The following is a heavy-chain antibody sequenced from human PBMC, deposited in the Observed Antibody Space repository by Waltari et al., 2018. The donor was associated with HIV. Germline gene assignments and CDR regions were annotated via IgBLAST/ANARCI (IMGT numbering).Heavy chain of an antibody. CDR3: ARDPRSSGYYGMDV. CDR2: IYSGGSR. D-gene: IGHD1-26*01. Sequence: EVQLVESGGGLIEPGGSLRLSCAASGLTVSSNYMSWVRQAPGKGLEWFSVIYSGGSRYDADSVKGRFTISRDNSKNTLSLHMNSLGPEDTAVYYCARDPRSSGYYGMDVWGQGTTVTVSS. V-gene: IGHV3-53*01. CDR1: GLTVSSNY. J-gene: IGHJ6*02.